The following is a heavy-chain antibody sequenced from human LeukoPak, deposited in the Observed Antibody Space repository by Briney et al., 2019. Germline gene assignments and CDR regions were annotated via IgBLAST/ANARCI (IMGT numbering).Heavy chain of an antibody. D-gene: IGHD4/OR15-4a*01. CDR3: ARGTAGAYDY. J-gene: IGHJ4*02. V-gene: IGHV3-7*01. Sequence: GGSLRLSCAASGLTFSDYWMIWVRQAPGKGLEWVANIRPDGNDRYLVDSARGRFTISRDNAKNSLYLQMNSLRAEDTAMYYCARGTAGAYDYWGQGTLVTVSS. CDR1: GLTFSDYW. CDR2: IRPDGNDR.